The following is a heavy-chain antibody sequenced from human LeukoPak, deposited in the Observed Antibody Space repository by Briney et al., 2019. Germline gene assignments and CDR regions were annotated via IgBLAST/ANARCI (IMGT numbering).Heavy chain of an antibody. Sequence: GASVKVSCKASGGTFSSYTISWVRQAPGQGLEWMGWISAYSGNTNYAQKLQGRATMTTDTSTSTAYMELRSLRSDDTAVYYCARGGYYDFWSGTHLDAFDIWGQGTMVTVSS. CDR2: ISAYSGNT. CDR1: GGTFSSYT. J-gene: IGHJ3*02. V-gene: IGHV1-18*01. CDR3: ARGGYYDFWSGTHLDAFDI. D-gene: IGHD3-3*01.